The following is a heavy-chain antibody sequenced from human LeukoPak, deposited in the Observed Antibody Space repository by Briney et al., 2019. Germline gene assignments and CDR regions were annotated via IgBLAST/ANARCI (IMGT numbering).Heavy chain of an antibody. D-gene: IGHD1-1*01. Sequence: SETLSLTCAVSGYSISSGYYWGWIRQPPGKGLEWIGSIYHSGSTYYNPSLKSRVTISVDTSKNQFSLKLSSVTAADTAVYYCARQAGTDRFYYYYMDVWGKGTTVTVS. J-gene: IGHJ6*03. CDR2: IYHSGST. CDR3: ARQAGTDRFYYYYMDV. CDR1: GYSISSGYY. V-gene: IGHV4-38-2*01.